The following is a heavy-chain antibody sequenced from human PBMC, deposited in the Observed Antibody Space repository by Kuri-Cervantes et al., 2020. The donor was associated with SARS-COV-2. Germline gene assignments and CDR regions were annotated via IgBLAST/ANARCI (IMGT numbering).Heavy chain of an antibody. Sequence: SETLSLTCTVSGGSISSYYWSWIRQPAEKGLEWIGRIYTSGSTNYNPSLKSRVTMSVDTSKNQFSLKLSSVTAADTAVYYCARELTYYDFWSGYSPAYYFDYWGQGTLVTVSS. D-gene: IGHD3-3*01. CDR2: IYTSGST. CDR3: ARELTYYDFWSGYSPAYYFDY. V-gene: IGHV4-4*07. CDR1: GGSISSYY. J-gene: IGHJ4*02.